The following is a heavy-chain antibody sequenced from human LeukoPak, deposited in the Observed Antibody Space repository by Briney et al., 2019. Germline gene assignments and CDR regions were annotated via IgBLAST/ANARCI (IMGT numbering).Heavy chain of an antibody. J-gene: IGHJ6*03. CDR3: ASGVYGSGSSYYYYYMDV. CDR1: GGSFRGYY. CDR2: INHSGST. Sequence: SETLSLTCAVYGGSFRGYYWSWIRQPPGKGVEWIGEINHSGSTNYNPSLKSRVTISVDTSKNQFSLKLSSVTAADTAVYYCASGVYGSGSSYYYYYMDVWGKGPTVTVSS. V-gene: IGHV4-34*01. D-gene: IGHD3-10*01.